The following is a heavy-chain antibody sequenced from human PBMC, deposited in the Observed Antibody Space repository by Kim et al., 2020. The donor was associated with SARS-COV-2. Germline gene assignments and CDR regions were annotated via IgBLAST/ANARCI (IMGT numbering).Heavy chain of an antibody. J-gene: IGHJ2*01. Sequence: GGSLRLSCAASGFTFGSYAMAWVRQAPGKGLECVSGVLAGGSPYYADSVKGRFTISRDNSRNMLYLEVKSLGVEDTAVYYCAKDKISGDGYWYFDVWGRGTLVTVSS. D-gene: IGHD2-2*03. CDR1: GFTFGSYA. V-gene: IGHV3-23*01. CDR2: VLAGGSP. CDR3: AKDKISGDGYWYFDV.